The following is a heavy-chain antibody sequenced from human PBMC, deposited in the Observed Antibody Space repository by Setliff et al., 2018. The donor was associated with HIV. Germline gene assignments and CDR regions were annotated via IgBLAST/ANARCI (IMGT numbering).Heavy chain of an antibody. D-gene: IGHD6-6*01. V-gene: IGHV4-59*01. CDR2: IYSNGGT. J-gene: IGHJ4*02. Sequence: SETLSLTCTVSGGSISSYYWSWIRQPPGKGLEWIGYIYSNGGTNYNPSLKSRVTMSVDTSKNQFSLKLTSVTAADTAVYFCARTDHTSSSDFWGQGTLVTVSS. CDR3: ARTDHTSSSDF. CDR1: GGSISSYY.